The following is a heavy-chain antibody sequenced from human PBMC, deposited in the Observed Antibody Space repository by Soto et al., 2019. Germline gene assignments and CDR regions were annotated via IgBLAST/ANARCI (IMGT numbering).Heavy chain of an antibody. D-gene: IGHD3-22*01. Sequence: EPLSLTCAVYGGSFSGYYWSWIRQPPGKGLEWIGEINHSGSTNYNPSLKSRVTISVDTSKNQFSLKLSSVTAADTAVYYCARGRAARYYYDSSGYYLDYWGQGTLVTSPQ. J-gene: IGHJ4*02. CDR3: ARGRAARYYYDSSGYYLDY. V-gene: IGHV4-34*01. CDR2: INHSGST. CDR1: GGSFSGYY.